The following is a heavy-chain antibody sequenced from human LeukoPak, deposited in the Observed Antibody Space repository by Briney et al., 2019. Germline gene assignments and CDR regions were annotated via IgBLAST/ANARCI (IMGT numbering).Heavy chain of an antibody. J-gene: IGHJ5*02. V-gene: IGHV4-39*01. CDR2: RSYIGTA. CDR1: GGSISSTSYY. D-gene: IGHD3-10*01. Sequence: SETLSLTCTVSGGSISSTSYYWGWIRRPPGKGLEWIGSRSYIGTAYYNPSLKSRLTISVDTSNSQFSLKLTSVTAADTAVYYCARQGTLTSRRGGPSWFDPWGHGTLVTVSS. CDR3: ARQGTLTSRRGGPSWFDP.